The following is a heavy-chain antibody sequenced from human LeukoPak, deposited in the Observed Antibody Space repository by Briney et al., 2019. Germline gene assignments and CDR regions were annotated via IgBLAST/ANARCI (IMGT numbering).Heavy chain of an antibody. Sequence: GGFLRLSCAASGFTFSNAWMSWVRQAPGKGLEWVGRIKSKTDGGTTDYAAPVKGRFTISRDDSKNTLYLQMNSLKTEDTAVYYCTTEIYLGYYYDSSGYYEFDYWGQGTLVTVSS. J-gene: IGHJ4*02. D-gene: IGHD3-22*01. CDR2: IKSKTDGGTT. CDR3: TTEIYLGYYYDSSGYYEFDY. V-gene: IGHV3-15*01. CDR1: GFTFSNAW.